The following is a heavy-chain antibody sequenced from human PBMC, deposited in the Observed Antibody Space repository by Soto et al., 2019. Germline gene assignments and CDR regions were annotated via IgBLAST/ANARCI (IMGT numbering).Heavy chain of an antibody. J-gene: IGHJ4*02. V-gene: IGHV4-39*01. Sequence: QLQLQESVPGLVKPSETLSLTCTVSGGSISRSSYSWGWIRQPPGKGLEWIGSIYDSGSTYYNPSLKSQVAIHVDTSKNQFALKLSAVTAADAAVYYGARRQGWGIYYGAGSSFDYGGKVTVVTLSA. CDR1: GGSISRSSYS. D-gene: IGHD3-10*01. CDR3: ARRQGWGIYYGAGSSFDY. CDR2: IYDSGST.